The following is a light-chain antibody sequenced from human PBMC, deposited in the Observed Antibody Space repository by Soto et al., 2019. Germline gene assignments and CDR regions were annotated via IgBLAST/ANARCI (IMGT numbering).Light chain of an antibody. CDR3: QQTYRTPPT. CDR1: QSISSY. V-gene: IGKV1-39*01. CDR2: LTS. J-gene: IGKJ4*01. Sequence: DIQMTQSPSSLSASVADRVTITCRASQSISSYVNWYQQTSGKAPKLLIYLTSTLQSGVPSRFSGSRSGTDFTLTINSLQPEDCATYYCQQTYRTPPTFGGGTRVEIK.